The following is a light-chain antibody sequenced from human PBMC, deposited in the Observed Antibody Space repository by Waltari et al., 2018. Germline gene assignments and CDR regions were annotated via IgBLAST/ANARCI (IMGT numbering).Light chain of an antibody. CDR3: QVWDTSGDHSVV. Sequence: SYVLTQPPSVSVAPGQTATITCGGNNIRARRVHGYQQKPGQAPVLVVYDDSDRPSGIPERFSGSNSGNPATLTISRVEAGDEADYYCQVWDTSGDHSVVLGGGTKLTVL. CDR2: DDS. V-gene: IGLV3-21*02. CDR1: NIRARR. J-gene: IGLJ2*01.